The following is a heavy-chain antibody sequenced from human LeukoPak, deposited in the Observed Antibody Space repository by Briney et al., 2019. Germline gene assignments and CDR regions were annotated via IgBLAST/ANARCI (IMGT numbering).Heavy chain of an antibody. CDR3: AKDSGQGWLQSPEDY. CDR1: GFTFTDFY. Sequence: GGSLRLSCAASGFTFTDFYMNWVRQAPGKGLEWVSWISPTSSYMYYADSVKGRFTISRDNAKNSLYLQMNSLRVEDTAVYYCAKDSGQGWLQSPEDYWGQGTLVTVSS. D-gene: IGHD5-24*01. J-gene: IGHJ4*02. CDR2: ISPTSSYM. V-gene: IGHV3-21*04.